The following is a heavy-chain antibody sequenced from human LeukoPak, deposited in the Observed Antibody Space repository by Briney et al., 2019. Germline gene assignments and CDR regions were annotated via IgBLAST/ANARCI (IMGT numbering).Heavy chain of an antibody. Sequence: PSETLSLTCTVSGGSISSSSYYWGWIRQPPGKGLEWIGSSYYSGSTYYNPSLKSRVTISVDTSKNQFSLKLSSVTAADTAVYYCATGLDYFDYWGQGTLVTVSS. J-gene: IGHJ4*02. D-gene: IGHD6-19*01. CDR2: SYYSGST. V-gene: IGHV4-39*01. CDR1: GGSISSSSYY. CDR3: ATGLDYFDY.